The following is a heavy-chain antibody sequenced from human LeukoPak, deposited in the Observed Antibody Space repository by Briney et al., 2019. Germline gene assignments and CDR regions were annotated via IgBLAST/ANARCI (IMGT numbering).Heavy chain of an antibody. V-gene: IGHV4-59*08. CDR3: ARGSYYYGMDV. D-gene: IGHD3-10*01. Sequence: PSETLSLTCTVSGGSISSYYWSWIRQPPGKGLEWIGYIYYSGSTNYNPSFKSRVTISVDTSKNQFSLKLSSVTAADTAVYYCARGSYYYGMDVWGQGTTVTVSS. CDR2: IYYSGST. CDR1: GGSISSYY. J-gene: IGHJ6*02.